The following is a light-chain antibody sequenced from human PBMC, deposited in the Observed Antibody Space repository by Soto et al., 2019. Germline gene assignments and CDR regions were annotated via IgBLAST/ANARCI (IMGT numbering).Light chain of an antibody. CDR2: AAS. CDR3: QQYGSPPWA. V-gene: IGKV3-20*01. Sequence: IVLTQSPGTLSLSPGERATLSCRASQSVGSNFLAWNQQKRGQAPRILIYAASNRASGIPDRFSGSGSGSDFTLTTSRLEPEDFAVYYCQQYGSPPWAFGQGTRVEI. J-gene: IGKJ1*01. CDR1: QSVGSNF.